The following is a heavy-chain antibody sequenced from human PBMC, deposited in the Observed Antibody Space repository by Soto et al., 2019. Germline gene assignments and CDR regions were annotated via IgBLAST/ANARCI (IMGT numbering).Heavy chain of an antibody. CDR2: IRSKAYGGTT. V-gene: IGHV3-49*04. D-gene: IGHD2-2*01. CDR3: TRPGYCSSTSCYSYYYYGMDV. Sequence: PGGSLRLSCTASGFTFGDYAMSWVRHAPGKGLEWVGFIRSKAYGGTTEYAASVKGRFTISRDDSKSIAYLQMNSLKTEDTAVYYCTRPGYCSSTSCYSYYYYGMDVWGQGTTVTVSS. CDR1: GFTFGDYA. J-gene: IGHJ6*02.